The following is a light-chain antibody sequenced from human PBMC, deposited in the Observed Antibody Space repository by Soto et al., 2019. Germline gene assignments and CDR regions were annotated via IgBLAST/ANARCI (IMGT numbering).Light chain of an antibody. CDR3: SSYTTTSTYV. J-gene: IGLJ1*01. CDR1: SSDVGGYDY. CDR2: EVT. Sequence: QSALAQPASVSGSPGQSISISSTGTSSDVGGYDYVSWYQQHPGKAPKFMIYEVTNRPSGVSHRFSGSKSGNTASLTISGLQAEDEADYYCSSYTTTSTYVFGTGTKATVL. V-gene: IGLV2-14*01.